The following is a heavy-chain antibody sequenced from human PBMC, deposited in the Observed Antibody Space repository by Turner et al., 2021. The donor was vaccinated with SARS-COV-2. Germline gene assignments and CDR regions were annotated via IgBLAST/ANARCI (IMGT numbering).Heavy chain of an antibody. CDR2: FNPSGGGT. CDR1: GYTFRSYY. D-gene: IGHD3-9*01. Sequence: QVQLVQSGAEAKKPGASVKISCRTSGYTFRSYYIHWVRQAPGQGLEWMGIFNPSGGGTSYAQNFQDRVTMTSDTSTSTVYMELSSLRSEDTAVYYCARAAQLTVWFDPWGQGTLVTVSS. V-gene: IGHV1-46*01. CDR3: ARAAQLTVWFDP. J-gene: IGHJ5*02.